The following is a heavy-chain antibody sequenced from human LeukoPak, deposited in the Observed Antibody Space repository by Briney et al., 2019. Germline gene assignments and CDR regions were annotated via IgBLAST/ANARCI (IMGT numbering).Heavy chain of an antibody. J-gene: IGHJ4*02. V-gene: IGHV3-7*01. CDR2: IKPDGSEE. CDR1: GFTFSSSW. Sequence: GGSLRLSCAASGFTFSSSWMSWVRQVPGKGLEWVANIKPDGSEEYYVDSLKGLFTISRDNAKNSLYLQMNSLRAEDTAVYYCARYGYNYGLDYWGQRTLVTVSS. CDR3: ARYGYNYGLDY. D-gene: IGHD5-24*01.